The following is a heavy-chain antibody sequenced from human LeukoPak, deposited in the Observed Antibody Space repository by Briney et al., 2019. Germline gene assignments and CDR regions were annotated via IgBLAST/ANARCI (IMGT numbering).Heavy chain of an antibody. CDR1: GGSISSGSYY. CDR3: ARGYCSGGSCYLPYAFDI. V-gene: IGHV4-61*02. CDR2: IYTSGST. D-gene: IGHD2-15*01. J-gene: IGHJ3*02. Sequence: SETLSLTCTVSGGSISSGSYYWSWIRQPAGKGLEWIGRIYTSGSTNYNPSLKSRVTISVDTSNNQFSLKLSSVTAADTAVYYCARGYCSGGSCYLPYAFDIWGQGTMVTVSS.